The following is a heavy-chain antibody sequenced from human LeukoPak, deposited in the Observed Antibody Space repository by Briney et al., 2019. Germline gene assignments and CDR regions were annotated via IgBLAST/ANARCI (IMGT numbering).Heavy chain of an antibody. CDR1: GFTFSRYW. J-gene: IGHJ4*01. CDR3: VRSAFLTTEFYFDY. V-gene: IGHV3-74*01. D-gene: IGHD4-11*01. CDR2: INTGRTI. Sequence: GGSLRLSCAASGFTFSRYWMHWVRQAPGKGLVWVSRINTGRTITYADSVKGRFTISRDNAKNTLYLQMNSLRAEDTAVYYCVRSAFLTTEFYFDYWGHGTLVTVSS.